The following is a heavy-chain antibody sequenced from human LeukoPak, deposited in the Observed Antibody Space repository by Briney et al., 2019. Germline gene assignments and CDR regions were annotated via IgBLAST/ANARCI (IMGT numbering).Heavy chain of an antibody. CDR3: ARDIFWSGYYSRDYYYGLDV. D-gene: IGHD3-3*01. J-gene: IGHJ6*02. CDR2: MSYSGST. V-gene: IGHV4-59*01. CDR1: GGSISTDY. Sequence: PSETLSLTCTVSGGSISTDYWSWIRQSPGKGLEWIGYMSYSGSTNYNPSLKSRVTISVDTSKNRFSLQLSSVTDADTAVYYCARDIFWSGYYSRDYYYGLDVWSQGTTVTVSS.